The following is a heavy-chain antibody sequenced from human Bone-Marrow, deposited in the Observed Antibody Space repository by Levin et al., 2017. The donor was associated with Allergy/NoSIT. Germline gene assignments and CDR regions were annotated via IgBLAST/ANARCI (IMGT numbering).Heavy chain of an antibody. CDR1: GFTLSIYT. D-gene: IGHD4-17*01. CDR3: ARRTTVTTRLFDS. V-gene: IGHV3-30-3*01. CDR2: ISSDGSNK. Sequence: GGSLRLSCVASGFTLSIYTMHWVRQAPGKGLEWVALISSDGSNKYYGDSVKGRFTISRDNSKNTLYLQMNSLRGEDTAVYYCARRTTVTTRLFDSWGQGALVTVSS. J-gene: IGHJ4*02.